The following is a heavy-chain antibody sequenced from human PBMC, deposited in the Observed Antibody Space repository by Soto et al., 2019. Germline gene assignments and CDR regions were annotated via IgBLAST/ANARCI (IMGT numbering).Heavy chain of an antibody. V-gene: IGHV4-59*01. CDR1: GVSIRSSY. J-gene: IGHJ4*02. D-gene: IGHD3-16*01. CDR2: ISSGGST. Sequence: QVQLQESGPGLVEPSETLSLTCSVSGVSIRSSYCSWIRQFPGKGLEWIGYISSGGSTNYNPSLKSRVSISVDTSKNQFSLKLSSVTAADTAVYFCARDGYAGRAGYWGQGTVVTVSS. CDR3: ARDGYAGRAGY.